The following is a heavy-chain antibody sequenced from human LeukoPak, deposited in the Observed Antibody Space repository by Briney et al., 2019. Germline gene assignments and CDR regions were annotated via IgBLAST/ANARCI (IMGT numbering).Heavy chain of an antibody. J-gene: IGHJ4*02. V-gene: IGHV3-23*01. CDR1: GFTFSSYA. CDR2: ISGSGGNT. Sequence: GGSLRISCAASGFTFSSYAMSLGRQAPGKGLEWVSAISGSGGNTYYAGSVKGRFTISRDNSKNTLYLQMNSLRAEDTAVYYCAKDRFSRLDYWGQGTLVTVSS. CDR3: AKDRFSRLDY.